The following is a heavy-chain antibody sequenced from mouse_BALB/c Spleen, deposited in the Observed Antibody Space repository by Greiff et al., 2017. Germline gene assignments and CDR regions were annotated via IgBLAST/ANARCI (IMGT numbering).Heavy chain of an antibody. Sequence: EVKLMESGPELVKPGASVKISCKASGYSFTGYFMNWVMQSHGKSLEWIGRINPYNGDTFYNQKFKGKATLTVAKSSSTAHMELRSLASEDSAVYYCARWAGNYDFDYWGQGTTLTVSS. V-gene: IGHV1-20*02. CDR1: GYSFTGYF. CDR3: ARWAGNYDFDY. CDR2: INPYNGDT. D-gene: IGHD2-1*01. J-gene: IGHJ2*01.